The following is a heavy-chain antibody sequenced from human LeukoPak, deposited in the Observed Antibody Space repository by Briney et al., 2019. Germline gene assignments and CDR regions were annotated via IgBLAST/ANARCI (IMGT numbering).Heavy chain of an antibody. CDR1: GGTFSSYA. V-gene: IGHV1-69*13. CDR3: ASSLRFLEWPSPGFDY. D-gene: IGHD3-3*01. J-gene: IGHJ4*02. Sequence: SVKVSCKASGGTFSSYAISWVRQAPGQGLEWMGGIIPIFGTANYAQKFQGRVTITADESTSTAHMELSSLRSEDTAVYYCASSLRFLEWPSPGFDYWGQGTLVTVSS. CDR2: IIPIFGTA.